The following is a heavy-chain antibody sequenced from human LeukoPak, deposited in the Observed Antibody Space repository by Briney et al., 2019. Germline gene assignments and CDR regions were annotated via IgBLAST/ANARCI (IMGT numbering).Heavy chain of an antibody. CDR3: ARVRGYSYGTRGWYFDL. Sequence: RGSLRLSCAASGFTFSSYWMSWVRQAPGKGLEWVAVISYDGSNKYYADSVKGRFTISRDNSKNTLYLQMNSLRAEDTAVYYCARVRGYSYGTRGWYFDLWGRGTLVTVSS. CDR2: ISYDGSNK. D-gene: IGHD5-18*01. V-gene: IGHV3-30*03. CDR1: GFTFSSYW. J-gene: IGHJ2*01.